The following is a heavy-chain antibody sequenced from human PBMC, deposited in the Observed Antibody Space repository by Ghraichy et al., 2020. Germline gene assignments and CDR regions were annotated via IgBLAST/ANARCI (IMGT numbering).Heavy chain of an antibody. CDR1: GFTFTSYW. D-gene: IGHD4-23*01. J-gene: IGHJ4*02. Sequence: LTCVASGFTFTSYWMAWLRQVPGKGLEWVANTNEVGSEIRYVNSVKDRFTISRDNAKNSLYLQMDSLRSDDTAVYYCARGTVDSPGIDYWGQGTLVTVSS. CDR2: TNEVGSEI. CDR3: ARGTVDSPGIDY. V-gene: IGHV3-7*01.